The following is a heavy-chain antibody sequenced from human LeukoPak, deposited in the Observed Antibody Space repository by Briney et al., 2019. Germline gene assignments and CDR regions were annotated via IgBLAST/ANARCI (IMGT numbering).Heavy chain of an antibody. CDR2: IRGSGGST. CDR1: GFTCGSYA. D-gene: IGHD6-19*01. CDR3: AKTTAGYSSGRYPGWPVDY. Sequence: PGGSLRLPCRASGFTCGSYAMYWVRQASGKGLEWVSGIRGSGGSTFYADSVKGRFTISRDNSENTVYLQMNSLRADDTAVYYCAKTTAGYSSGRYPGWPVDYWGQGTLVTVSS. V-gene: IGHV3-23*01. J-gene: IGHJ4*02.